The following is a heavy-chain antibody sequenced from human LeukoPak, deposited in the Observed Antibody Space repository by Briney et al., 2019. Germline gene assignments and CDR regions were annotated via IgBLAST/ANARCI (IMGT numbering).Heavy chain of an antibody. CDR3: ARQPAVITFGGVIVPYYFDY. D-gene: IGHD3-16*02. CDR2: IYYSGST. CDR1: GGSISSSSYY. Sequence: PSETLSLTCTVSGGSISSSSYYWGWIRQPPGKGLEWIGSIYYSGSTYYNPSLKSRVTISVHTSKNHFSLKLSSVTAADTAVYYCARQPAVITFGGVIVPYYFDYWGQGTLVTVSS. J-gene: IGHJ4*02. V-gene: IGHV4-39*01.